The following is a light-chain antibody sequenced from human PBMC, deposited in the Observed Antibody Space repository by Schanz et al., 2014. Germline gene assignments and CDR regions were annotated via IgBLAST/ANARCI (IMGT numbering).Light chain of an antibody. Sequence: DIQMTQSPSSLSASVGARVTITCRASQSISNYLNWYQQSPGKAPKLLIYSASSLHGGVPSRFSGSGSGTDFTLTISTLQPEDFATYYCQQSYSSLPPVTFGQGTRLEIQ. CDR3: QQSYSSLPPVT. V-gene: IGKV1-39*01. J-gene: IGKJ5*01. CDR1: QSISNY. CDR2: SAS.